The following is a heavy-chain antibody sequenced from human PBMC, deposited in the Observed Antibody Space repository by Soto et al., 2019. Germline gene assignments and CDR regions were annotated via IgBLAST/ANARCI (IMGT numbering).Heavy chain of an antibody. V-gene: IGHV1-46*04. CDR3: ARGTFDNSGDYFAGWFDP. Sequence: ASVKVSCKASGFTFSNYYMHWVRQAPEQGLEWMGLISPTSNYTRYAQTLQGRFTITRDTSISTAYMELSRLRSDDTAVYYCARGTFDNSGDYFAGWFDPWGQGTLVTVSS. CDR1: GFTFSNYY. J-gene: IGHJ5*02. D-gene: IGHD3-22*01. CDR2: ISPTSNYT.